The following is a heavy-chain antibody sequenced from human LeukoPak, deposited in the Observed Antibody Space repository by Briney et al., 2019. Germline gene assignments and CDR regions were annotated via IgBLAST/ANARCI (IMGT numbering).Heavy chain of an antibody. Sequence: GGSLRLSCVASGVTLSNYAMSWARQAPGKGLEWVSGISSSGSGGNTYYADSVKGRFTISRDNSKNTLYLQMNSLRAEDTAVYYCAKDPGPGDYYYYGMDVWGQGTTVTVSS. D-gene: IGHD1-26*01. V-gene: IGHV3-23*01. CDR2: ISSSGSGGNT. CDR1: GVTLSNYA. CDR3: AKDPGPGDYYYYGMDV. J-gene: IGHJ6*02.